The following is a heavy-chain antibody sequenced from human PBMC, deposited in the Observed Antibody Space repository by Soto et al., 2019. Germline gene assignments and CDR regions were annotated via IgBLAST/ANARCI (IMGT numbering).Heavy chain of an antibody. J-gene: IGHJ4*02. V-gene: IGHV1-69*18. CDR2: ITPMFGTT. CDR3: ALGVRQLVPSDY. Sequence: QVQLVQSGTEVKKPGSSVKVSCKASGGTFSSYAISWVRQAPGQGLEWMGTITPMFGTTNYAQKFQGRVTITADESTSTAYMELSSLRSEDTAVYYCALGVRQLVPSDYWGQGTLVTVSS. CDR1: GGTFSSYA. D-gene: IGHD6-6*01.